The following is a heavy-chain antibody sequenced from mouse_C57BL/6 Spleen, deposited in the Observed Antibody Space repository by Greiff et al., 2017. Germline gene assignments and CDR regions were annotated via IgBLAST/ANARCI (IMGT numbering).Heavy chain of an antibody. V-gene: IGHV1-53*01. CDR1: GYTFTSYW. J-gene: IGHJ4*01. D-gene: IGHD1-1*01. CDR3: ARDVTTVIGPSYAMDY. CDR2: INPSNGGT. Sequence: VQLQQPGTELVKPGASVKLSCKASGYTFTSYWMHWVKQSPGQGLEWIGNINPSNGGTNYNEKFKSKATLTVDKSSSTAYMQLSSLTSEDSAVYYCARDVTTVIGPSYAMDYWGQGTSVTVSS.